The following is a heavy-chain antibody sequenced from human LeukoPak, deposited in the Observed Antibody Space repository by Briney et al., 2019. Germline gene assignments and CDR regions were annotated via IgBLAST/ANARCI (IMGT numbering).Heavy chain of an antibody. J-gene: IGHJ4*02. CDR2: IKTDGSST. CDR1: GFTFSSYW. V-gene: IGHV3-74*01. CDR3: ARKRDGAYDFDY. D-gene: IGHD5-24*01. Sequence: GGSLRLSCAASGFTFSSYWTHWVRQAPGKGLLWVSRIKTDGSSTSYADSVKGRFTISRDNAKNTLYLQMNSLRAEDTAVYYCARKRDGAYDFDYWGQGTLVTVSS.